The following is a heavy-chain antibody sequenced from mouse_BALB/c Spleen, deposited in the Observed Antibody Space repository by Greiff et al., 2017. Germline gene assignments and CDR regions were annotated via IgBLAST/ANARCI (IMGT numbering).Heavy chain of an antibody. CDR2: ISSGGSYT. J-gene: IGHJ3*01. CDR1: GFTFSSYT. CDR3: TRDQRYYGSSYGWFAY. Sequence: EVQLVESGGGLVKPGGSLKLSCAASGFTFSSYTMSWVRQTPEKRLEWVATISSGGSYTYYPDSVKGRFTISRDNAKNTLYLQMSSLKSEDTAMYYCTRDQRYYGSSYGWFAYWGQGTLVTVSA. V-gene: IGHV5-6-4*01. D-gene: IGHD1-1*01.